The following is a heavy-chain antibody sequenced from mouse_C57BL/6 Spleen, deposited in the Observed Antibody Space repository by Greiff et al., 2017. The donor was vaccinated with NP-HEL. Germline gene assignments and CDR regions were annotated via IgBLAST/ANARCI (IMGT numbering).Heavy chain of an antibody. V-gene: IGHV1-80*01. CDR3: ARVDYDGYAMDY. CDR1: GYAFSSYW. CDR2: IYPGDGDT. Sequence: VQLQESGAELVKPGASVKISCKASGYAFSSYWMNWVKQRPGKGLEWIGQIYPGDGDTNYNGKFKGKATLTADKSSSTAYMQLSSLTSEDSAVYFCARVDYDGYAMDYWGQGTSVTVSS. J-gene: IGHJ4*01. D-gene: IGHD2-4*01.